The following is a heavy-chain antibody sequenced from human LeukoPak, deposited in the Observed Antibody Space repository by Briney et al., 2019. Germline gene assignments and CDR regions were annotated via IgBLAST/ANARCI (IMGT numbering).Heavy chain of an antibody. CDR3: AAGAYVLRYFDWLPSSPFDP. D-gene: IGHD3-9*01. CDR1: GFTFTSSA. V-gene: IGHV1-58*01. Sequence: ASVTVSCKASGFTFTSSAVQCGGQARGQPLEWIGWIVVSSGNTNYAQKFQVRVTITRDMSTSTADMELSSLRSEDTGVYYCAAGAYVLRYFDWLPSSPFDPWGQGTLVTVSS. J-gene: IGHJ5*02. CDR2: IVVSSGNT.